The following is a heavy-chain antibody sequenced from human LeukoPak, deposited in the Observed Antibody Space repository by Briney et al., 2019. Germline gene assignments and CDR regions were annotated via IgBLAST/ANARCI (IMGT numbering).Heavy chain of an antibody. V-gene: IGHV3-30*04. CDR3: VKAIFGGGNFYYYGMDV. D-gene: IGHD3-3*01. J-gene: IGHJ6*02. Sequence: GGSLRLSCAASGFTFSGSAMHWVRQAPGKGLEWVAVISYDGSDKYYADSVKGRFTISRDNSKNTLFLQMNSLRAEDTAVYHCVKAIFGGGNFYYYGMDVWGQGTTVTVSS. CDR1: GFTFSGSA. CDR2: ISYDGSDK.